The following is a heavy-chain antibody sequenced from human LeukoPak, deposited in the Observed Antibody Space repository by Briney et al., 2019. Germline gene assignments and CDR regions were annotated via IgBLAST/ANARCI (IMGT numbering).Heavy chain of an antibody. CDR2: MNPNSGNT. V-gene: IGHV1-8*01. J-gene: IGHJ4*01. CDR3: ARGPENVDTAYVY. D-gene: IGHD5-18*01. Sequence: ASVKVSCKASGYTFTSYDINWVRQATGQGLEWMGWMNPNSGNTGYAQKFQGRVTMTKNTSISTAYMELSSLRSEDTAVYYCARGPENVDTAYVYWGQGTLVTVSS. CDR1: GYTFTSYD.